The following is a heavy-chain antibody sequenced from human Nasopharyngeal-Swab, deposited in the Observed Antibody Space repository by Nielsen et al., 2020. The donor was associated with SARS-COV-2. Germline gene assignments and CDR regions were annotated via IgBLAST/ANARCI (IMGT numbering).Heavy chain of an antibody. J-gene: IGHJ4*02. CDR1: GYTFHSFD. CDR2: ISTQTGYT. V-gene: IGHV1-18*01. Sequence: APVKVSCKGSGYTFHSFDVTWVRQAPGQGLEWMGWISTQTGYTNYAQRFQGRVTMTTDTFTTTAYMELRSLRFDDAAVYYCARGRGPTDYWGQGTLVTVSS. CDR3: ARGRGPTDY. D-gene: IGHD3-10*01.